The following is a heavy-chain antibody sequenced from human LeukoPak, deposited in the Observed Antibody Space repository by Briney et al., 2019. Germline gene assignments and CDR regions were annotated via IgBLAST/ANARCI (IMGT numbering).Heavy chain of an antibody. CDR2: IYSGDRT. J-gene: IGHJ4*02. CDR3: AGGGNLFDY. Sequence: PGGSLRLSCAASWLIVSNNYMNWVRQAPGKGLEWVSIIYSGDRTYYADSVKGRFTTSIDNSKNTVYLHMNSLTAADTAVYYCAGGGNLFDYWGQGTLVTVSS. D-gene: IGHD4-23*01. CDR1: WLIVSNNY. V-gene: IGHV3-53*01.